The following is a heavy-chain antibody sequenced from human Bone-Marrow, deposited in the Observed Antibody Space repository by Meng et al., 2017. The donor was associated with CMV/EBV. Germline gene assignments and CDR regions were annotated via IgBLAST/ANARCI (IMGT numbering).Heavy chain of an antibody. J-gene: IGHJ6*02. V-gene: IGHV1-18*01. CDR2: ISAYNGNT. D-gene: IGHD3-9*01. Sequence: ASVKVSCKASGYTFTSYGISWVRQAPGQGLEWMGWISAYNGNTNYAQKLQGRVTMTTDTSTSTAYMELRSLRSDDTAVYYCASWGLRYDILTGYYKGYTTNGMDVWGQGTTVTVSS. CDR3: ASWGLRYDILTGYYKGYTTNGMDV. CDR1: GYTFTSYG.